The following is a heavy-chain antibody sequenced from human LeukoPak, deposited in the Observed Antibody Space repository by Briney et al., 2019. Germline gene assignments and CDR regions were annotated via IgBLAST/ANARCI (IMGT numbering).Heavy chain of an antibody. CDR2: IYYSGST. Sequence: PSETLSLTCTVSGGSISSSSYYWGWIRQPPGKGLEWIGSIYYSGSTYYNPSLKSRVTISVDTSKNQFSLKLSSVTAADTAVYYCASIAARQEYFQHWGQGTLVTVSS. D-gene: IGHD6-6*01. V-gene: IGHV4-39*07. CDR3: ASIAARQEYFQH. CDR1: GGSISSSSYY. J-gene: IGHJ1*01.